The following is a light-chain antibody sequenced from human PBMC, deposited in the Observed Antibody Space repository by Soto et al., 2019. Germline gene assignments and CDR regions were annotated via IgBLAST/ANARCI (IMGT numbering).Light chain of an antibody. J-gene: IGLJ3*02. Sequence: QSALIQPASVSGSPGQSITISCIGTSGDIGGYSYVSWYQRHPGKAPKLMIYDVSNRPSGVSDRFSGSKSGNTASLTISGLQAEDEDDYYCSSYSSSITWVFGGGTKLTVL. CDR2: DVS. CDR3: SSYSSSITWV. V-gene: IGLV2-14*01. CDR1: SGDIGGYSY.